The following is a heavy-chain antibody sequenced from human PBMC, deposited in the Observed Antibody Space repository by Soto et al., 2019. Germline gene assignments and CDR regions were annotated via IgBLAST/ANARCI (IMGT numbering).Heavy chain of an antibody. J-gene: IGHJ4*02. D-gene: IGHD6-19*01. CDR2: IYYSGST. Sequence: QVQLQESGPGLVKPSQTLSLTCTVSGGSISSGGYYWSWIRQHPGKGLEWIGYIYYSGSTYYNPSLKSRVTISVDASKNQFSLKLSSVTAADTAVYYCARGGLYSSGWYSDLDYWGQGTLVTVSS. V-gene: IGHV4-31*03. CDR3: ARGGLYSSGWYSDLDY. CDR1: GGSISSGGYY.